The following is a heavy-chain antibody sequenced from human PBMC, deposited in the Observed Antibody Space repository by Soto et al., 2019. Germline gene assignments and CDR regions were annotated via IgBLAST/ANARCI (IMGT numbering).Heavy chain of an antibody. Sequence: EVRLVESGGALVKPGGSLRLSCLLSGDTFDRAWMSWVRQAPGKGLEWVGRIKSKNHGETTDYAAPVKGRFSISRDDSGKTVYLQMNSLKTEDTAVYYCTRDQGGYQFYGMDVWGQGTTVTVSS. D-gene: IGHD2-2*01. CDR2: IKSKNHGETT. V-gene: IGHV3-15*02. CDR1: GDTFDRAW. CDR3: TRDQGGYQFYGMDV. J-gene: IGHJ6*02.